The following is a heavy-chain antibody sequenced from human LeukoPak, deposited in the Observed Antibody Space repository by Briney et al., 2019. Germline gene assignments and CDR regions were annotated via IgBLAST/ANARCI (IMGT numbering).Heavy chain of an antibody. D-gene: IGHD6-19*01. CDR3: ARGGSGRPDYFDY. CDR2: IYYSGST. J-gene: IGHJ4*02. V-gene: IGHV4-59*01. Sequence: SETLSLTCTVSGGSISSYYWSWIRQPPGKGLEWIGYIYYSGSTKYNPSLKSRVTISVDTSKNQFSLKLTSVTAADTAVYYCARGGSGRPDYFDYWGQGTLVTVSS. CDR1: GGSISSYY.